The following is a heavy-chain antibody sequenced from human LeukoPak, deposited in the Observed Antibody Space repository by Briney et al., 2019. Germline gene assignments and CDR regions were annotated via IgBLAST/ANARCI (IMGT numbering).Heavy chain of an antibody. J-gene: IGHJ6*02. CDR2: ISAYNGNT. CDR3: ARKKVVLEPYYYYYGMDV. V-gene: IGHV1-18*01. D-gene: IGHD2-2*01. Sequence: ASVKVSCKASGYTFTSYGISWVRQAPGQGLEWMGWISAYNGNTNYAQKLQGRVTVTTDTSTSTAYMELRSLRSDDTAVYYCARKKVVLEPYYYYYGMDVWGQGTTVTVSS. CDR1: GYTFTSYG.